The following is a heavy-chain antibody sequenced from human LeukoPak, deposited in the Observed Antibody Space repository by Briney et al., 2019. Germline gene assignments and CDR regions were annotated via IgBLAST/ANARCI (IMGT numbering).Heavy chain of an antibody. J-gene: IGHJ4*02. Sequence: GGSLRLSCVASGFTFTDYFMSWVRQAPGKGLEWVASIKHNGGEKYYVDSVKGRFTISRDNAKNSLYLEMSSLRVEDTAVYYCARDRGWRTSGHYLYHFDYWGQGTLVTFAS. D-gene: IGHD2-8*01. CDR1: GFTFTDYF. CDR3: ARDRGWRTSGHYLYHFDY. CDR2: IKHNGGEK. V-gene: IGHV3-7*01.